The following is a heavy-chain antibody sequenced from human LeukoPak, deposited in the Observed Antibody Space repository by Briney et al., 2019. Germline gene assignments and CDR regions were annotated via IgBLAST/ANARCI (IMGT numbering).Heavy chain of an antibody. CDR1: GLTFSTSG. J-gene: IGHJ4*02. D-gene: IGHD3-9*01. Sequence: GGSLRLSCTASGLTFSTSGINWVRQAPGKGLEGLSYISSSSSTKYYADSAKGGFTISRDNAKTSLYLQMNTLRAEDTAVYYCARDHQYYDILTFYYGGYYFDYWGQGTLVTVSS. CDR2: ISSSSSTK. V-gene: IGHV3-48*01. CDR3: ARDHQYYDILTFYYGGYYFDY.